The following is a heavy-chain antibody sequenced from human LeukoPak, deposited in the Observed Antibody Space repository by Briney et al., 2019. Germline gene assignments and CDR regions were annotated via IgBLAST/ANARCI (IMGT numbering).Heavy chain of an antibody. CDR1: GGSISSYY. J-gene: IGHJ4*02. D-gene: IGHD3-16*01. Sequence: SETLSLTCTVSGGSISSYYWSWIRQPPGKGLEWIGYIYYSGSTNYNPSLKSRVTISVDTSKNQFSLKLSSVTAADTAVYYCGTPNTTPPLKGRSPLPVPTPKTQFSLKLSLGPAADPAVFYGGGVMGVSARPTSSFDYGGQGPLVPVSS. CDR2: IYYSGST. V-gene: IGHV4-59*01. CDR3: GTPNTTPPLKGRSPLPVPTPKTQFSLKLSLGPAADPAVFYGGGVMGVSARPTSSFDY.